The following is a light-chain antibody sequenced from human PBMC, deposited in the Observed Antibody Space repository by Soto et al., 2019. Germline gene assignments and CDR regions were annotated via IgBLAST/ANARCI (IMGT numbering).Light chain of an antibody. Sequence: QSVLTQPPSVSGAPGQRVTISCTGSSSNIGAGYDVHWYQQLPGTAPKLLIYGNSNRPSGVPDRFSGSKSGTSGSLAITGLEAEDEADYYCQSSDSSLSGSVFGGGTKLTVL. CDR2: GNS. CDR3: QSSDSSLSGSV. CDR1: SSNIGAGYD. V-gene: IGLV1-40*01. J-gene: IGLJ2*01.